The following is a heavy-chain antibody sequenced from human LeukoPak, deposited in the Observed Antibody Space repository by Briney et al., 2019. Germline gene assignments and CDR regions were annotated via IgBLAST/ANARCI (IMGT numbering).Heavy chain of an antibody. D-gene: IGHD2-2*01. Sequence: GGSLRLSCAASGFTFSGYAMSWVRQAPGKGLEWVSAISGSGGSTYYADSVKGRFTISRDNSKNTLYLQMNSLRAEDTAVYYCAKEEYQLLWEYYFDYWGQGTLVTVSS. V-gene: IGHV3-23*01. CDR3: AKEEYQLLWEYYFDY. J-gene: IGHJ4*02. CDR1: GFTFSGYA. CDR2: ISGSGGST.